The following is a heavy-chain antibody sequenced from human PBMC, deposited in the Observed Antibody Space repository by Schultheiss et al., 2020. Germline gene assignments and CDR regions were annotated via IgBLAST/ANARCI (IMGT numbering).Heavy chain of an antibody. CDR3: ARDLRERYYDFWSGDYYYYGMDV. V-gene: IGHV4-4*07. CDR1: GGSISSYY. CDR2: IYTSGST. J-gene: IGHJ6*02. D-gene: IGHD3-3*01. Sequence: SATLSLTCTVSGGSISSYYWSWIRQPAGKGLEWIGRIYTSGSTNYNPSLKSRVTMSVDTSKNQFSLKLSSVTAADTAVYYCARDLRERYYDFWSGDYYYYGMDVWGQGTTVTGSS.